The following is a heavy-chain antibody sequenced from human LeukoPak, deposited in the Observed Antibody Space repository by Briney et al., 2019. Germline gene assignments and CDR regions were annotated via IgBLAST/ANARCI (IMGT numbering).Heavy chain of an antibody. Sequence: GGSLRLSCAASGFTFSSYSMNWVRQAPGKGLEWVSSISSSSGYIYYADSVKGRFTISRDNAKNSLYLQMNSLRAEDAAVYYCARAGGYSSLDYWAREPWSPSPQ. V-gene: IGHV3-21*01. CDR3: ARAGGYSSLDY. CDR1: GFTFSSYS. D-gene: IGHD6-13*01. CDR2: ISSSSGYI. J-gene: IGHJ4*02.